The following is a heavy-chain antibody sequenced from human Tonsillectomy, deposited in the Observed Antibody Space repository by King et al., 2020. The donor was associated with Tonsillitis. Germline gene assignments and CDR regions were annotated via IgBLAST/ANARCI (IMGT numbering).Heavy chain of an antibody. J-gene: IGHJ4*02. CDR3: ASAVAYSYCGGDCYAFDY. CDR1: GFTFSSYS. D-gene: IGHD2-21*02. CDR2: ISSSSSYI. V-gene: IGHV3-21*06. Sequence: VQLVESGGGLVKPGGSLRLSCAASGFTFSSYSMNWVRQAPGKGLEWVSSISSSSSYIYYADSVKGRFTISRDNAKNSLYLQMNSLRVEDTAVYYCASAVAYSYCGGDCYAFDYWGQGTLVTVSS.